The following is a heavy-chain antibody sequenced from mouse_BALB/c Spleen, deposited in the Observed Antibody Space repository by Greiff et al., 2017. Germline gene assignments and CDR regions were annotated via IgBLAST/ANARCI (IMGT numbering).Heavy chain of an antibody. D-gene: IGHD1-2*01. J-gene: IGHJ3*01. V-gene: IGHV1-5*01. CDR2: IYPGNSDT. Sequence: EVQLQQSGTVLARPGASVKMSCKASGYTFTSYWMHWVKQRPGQGLEWIGAIYPGNSDTSYNQKFKGKAKLTAVTSTSTAYMELSSLTNEDSAVYYCTSQVSFYGFPGEFAYWGQGTLVTVSA. CDR1: GYTFTSYW. CDR3: TSQVSFYGFPGEFAY.